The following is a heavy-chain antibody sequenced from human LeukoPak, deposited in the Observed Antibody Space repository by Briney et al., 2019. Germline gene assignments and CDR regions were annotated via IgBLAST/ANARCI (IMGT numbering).Heavy chain of an antibody. D-gene: IGHD3-10*01. V-gene: IGHV4-38-2*02. CDR2: MYHSGST. Sequence: DPSETLSLTGTVSGYSISSGYYWGWIRQPPGRGLEWIGSMYHSGSTYYNPSLKSRVTISVDTSKNQFSLKLSSVTAADTAIYYCARCLTLFRGAMDVWGKGTTVTVSS. CDR3: ARCLTLFRGAMDV. J-gene: IGHJ6*03. CDR1: GYSISSGYY.